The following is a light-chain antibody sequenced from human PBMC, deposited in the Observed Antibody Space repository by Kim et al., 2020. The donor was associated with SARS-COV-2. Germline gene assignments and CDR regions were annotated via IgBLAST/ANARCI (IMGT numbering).Light chain of an antibody. CDR2: DDS. V-gene: IGLV3-21*03. Sequence: PGKTARITCGGNRIGSKRGHRYQQKPGQAPVLVISDDSDRPSGIPERFSGSNSGNTATLTINRVETEDEADYYCQVWDSSSDHRVVFGGGTQLTVL. J-gene: IGLJ2*01. CDR3: QVWDSSSDHRVV. CDR1: RIGSKR.